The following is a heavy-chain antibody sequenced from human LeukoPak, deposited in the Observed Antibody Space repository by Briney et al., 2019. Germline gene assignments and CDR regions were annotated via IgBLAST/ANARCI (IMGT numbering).Heavy chain of an antibody. D-gene: IGHD5-18*01. CDR3: ARCRNYSYQNWFDP. Sequence: SETLSLTCTVSRYSISSDYYWGWIRQPAGKGLEWIGRIYTSGSTNYNPSLKSRVTISVDKSKNQFSLKLSSVTAADTAVYYCARCRNYSYQNWFDPWGQGTLVTVSS. J-gene: IGHJ5*02. CDR1: RYSISSDYY. V-gene: IGHV4-38-2*02. CDR2: IYTSGST.